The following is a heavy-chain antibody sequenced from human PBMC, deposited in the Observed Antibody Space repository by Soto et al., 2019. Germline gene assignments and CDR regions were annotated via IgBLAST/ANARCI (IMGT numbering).Heavy chain of an antibody. CDR2: ISWNSGSI. CDR3: AKGKGIN. V-gene: IGHV3-9*01. Sequence: GGSLRLSCAASGFTFDDYAMHWVRQAPGKGLEWVSGISWNSGSIGYADSVKGRFTISRDNAKNSLYLQMNSLRAEDTALYYCAKGKGINWGQGTLVTVSS. D-gene: IGHD3-10*01. J-gene: IGHJ4*02. CDR1: GFTFDDYA.